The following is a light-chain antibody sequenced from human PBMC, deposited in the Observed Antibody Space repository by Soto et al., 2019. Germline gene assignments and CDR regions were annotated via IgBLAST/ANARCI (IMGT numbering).Light chain of an antibody. CDR1: QSISDW. J-gene: IGKJ4*01. V-gene: IGKV1-5*03. CDR3: QQYYSYPLT. CDR2: KSS. Sequence: DIQMTQSPSTLSASVGDRVTIACRASQSISDWLAWYQQKPGKAPNLLIYKSSSLRSGVPSRFSGSGSGTGFTLTITSLQPDDVATYYCQQYYSYPLTFGGGTKVEIK.